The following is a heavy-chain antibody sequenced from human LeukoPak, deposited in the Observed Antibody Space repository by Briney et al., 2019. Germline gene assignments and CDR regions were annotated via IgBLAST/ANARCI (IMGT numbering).Heavy chain of an antibody. CDR2: IIPIFGTA. J-gene: IGHJ5*02. CDR1: GGTFSSYA. D-gene: IGHD3-22*01. CDR3: ARSAVTGITMIVVASLYNWFDP. V-gene: IGHV1-69*13. Sequence: ASVKVSCKASGGTFSSYAISWVRQAPGQGLEWMGGIIPIFGTANYAQKFQGRVTITADESTSTAYMELSSLRSEDTAVYYCARSAVTGITMIVVASLYNWFDPWGQGTLVTVSS.